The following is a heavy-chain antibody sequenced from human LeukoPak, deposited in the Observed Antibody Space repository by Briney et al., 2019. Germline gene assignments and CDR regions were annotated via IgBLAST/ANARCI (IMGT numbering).Heavy chain of an antibody. Sequence: PGGSLRLSCAASGFTFSSYSMNWIRQPPGKGLEWIGEINHSGSTNYNPSLKSRVTISVDTSKNQFSLKLSSVTAADTAVYYCARDFGYGDYFFDDWGQGTLVTVSS. CDR2: INHSGST. J-gene: IGHJ4*02. V-gene: IGHV4-34*01. D-gene: IGHD4-17*01. CDR1: GFTFSSYS. CDR3: ARDFGYGDYFFDD.